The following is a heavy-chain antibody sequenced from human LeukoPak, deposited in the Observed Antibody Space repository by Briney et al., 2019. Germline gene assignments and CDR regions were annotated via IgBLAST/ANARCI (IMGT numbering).Heavy chain of an antibody. CDR1: GYTFTTYV. J-gene: IGHJ4*02. D-gene: IGHD6-19*01. CDR3: ARTLSSGWTHFDY. Sequence: ASVKVSCMASGYTFTTYVMHWVRQAPGQRLEWMGWINAGNGNTKYSQKFQDTVTITRDTSASTAYMELSSLRSEDTAVYYCARTLSSGWTHFDYWGQGTLVTVSS. CDR2: INAGNGNT. V-gene: IGHV1-3*01.